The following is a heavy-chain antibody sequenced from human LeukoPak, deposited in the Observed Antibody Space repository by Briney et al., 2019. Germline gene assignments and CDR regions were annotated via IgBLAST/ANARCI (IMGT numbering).Heavy chain of an antibody. J-gene: IGHJ4*02. CDR3: ATDAGYYKFDY. V-gene: IGHV3-23*01. Sequence: GGSLRLSCAASGFTFSSYGMSWVCQAPGKGLEWVSAISGSGGSTYYADSVKGRFTISRDNSKNTLYLQMNSLSAEDTAVYYCATDAGYYKFDYWGQGTLVTVSS. D-gene: IGHD2-21*01. CDR2: ISGSGGST. CDR1: GFTFSSYG.